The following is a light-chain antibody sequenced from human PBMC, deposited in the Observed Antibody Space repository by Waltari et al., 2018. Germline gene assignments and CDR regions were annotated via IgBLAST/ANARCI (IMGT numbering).Light chain of an antibody. Sequence: QSALTQPASVSGSPGQSTTISCPGPSSDVGGYNYVSWYQHPPGKAPKLMIYDVSYRPSGVSNRFSGSKSGNTASLTISGLQAEDEADYYCASYTSSSTWVFGGGTKLTVL. J-gene: IGLJ3*02. V-gene: IGLV2-14*03. CDR1: SSDVGGYNY. CDR2: DVS. CDR3: ASYTSSSTWV.